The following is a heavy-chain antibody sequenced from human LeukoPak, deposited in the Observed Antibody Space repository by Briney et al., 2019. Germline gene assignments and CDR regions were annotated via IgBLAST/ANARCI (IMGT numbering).Heavy chain of an antibody. CDR3: AGERGEEYSSGWYKTNYFYN. CDR2: GDYSGGT. V-gene: IGHV4-59*12. CDR1: GGSISSYY. Sequence: SETLSLTCTVSGGSISSYYWSWIRQPPGKGLEWIASGDYSGGTYYNPSLESRVAISADMSKNQISLKLTSVTGADTAVYYCAGERGEEYSSGWYKTNYFYNWGQGIRVTVSS. D-gene: IGHD6-19*01. J-gene: IGHJ4*02.